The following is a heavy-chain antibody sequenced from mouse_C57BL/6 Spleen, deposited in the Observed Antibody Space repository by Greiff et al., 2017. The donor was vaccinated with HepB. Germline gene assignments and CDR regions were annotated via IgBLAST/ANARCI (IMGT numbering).Heavy chain of an antibody. D-gene: IGHD1-1*01. J-gene: IGHJ1*03. CDR1: GYTFTSYW. V-gene: IGHV1-69*01. CDR2: IDPSDSYT. Sequence: QVQLQQSGAELVMPGASVKLSCKASGYTFTSYWMHWVKQRPGQGLEWIGEIDPSDSYTNYNQKFKGKSTLTVDKSSSTAYMQLSSLTSEDSAVYYCARTTVVDWYFDVWGTGTTVTVSS. CDR3: ARTTVVDWYFDV.